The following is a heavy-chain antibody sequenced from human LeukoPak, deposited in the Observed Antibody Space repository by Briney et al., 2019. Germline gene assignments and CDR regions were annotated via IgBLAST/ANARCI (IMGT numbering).Heavy chain of an antibody. Sequence: SVKVSCKPSGYTFPDYYMHWVGQAPAQRLEWLGWINPNSGGTNYAQKFKSRVTMTRDTSISTAYMELSRLRSDDTAVYYCASSSSWYPNYYYGMDVWGQGTTVTVSS. CDR2: INPNSGGT. CDR1: GYTFPDYY. CDR3: ASSSSWYPNYYYGMDV. V-gene: IGHV1-2*02. J-gene: IGHJ6*02. D-gene: IGHD6-13*01.